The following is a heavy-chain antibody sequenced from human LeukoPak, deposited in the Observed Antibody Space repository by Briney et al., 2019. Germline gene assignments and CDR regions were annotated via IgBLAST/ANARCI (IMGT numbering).Heavy chain of an antibody. V-gene: IGHV3-74*01. CDR3: TQYYTDVSGYAYYYGMDV. J-gene: IGHJ6*02. Sequence: GGSLRLYCAASGLTFRRYYMHWVRHAPGKGPVWVSRISSEGSRTSYADSVKRRFTISRDYAKNTLYLQMNSLRAEDTAVYYRTQYYTDVSGYAYYYGMDVWGHGTTVTVSS. CDR1: GLTFRRYY. D-gene: IGHD3-22*01. CDR2: ISSEGSRT.